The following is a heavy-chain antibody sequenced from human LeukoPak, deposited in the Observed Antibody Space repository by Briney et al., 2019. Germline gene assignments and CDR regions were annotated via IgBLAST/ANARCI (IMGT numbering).Heavy chain of an antibody. D-gene: IGHD1/OR15-1a*01. J-gene: IGHJ4*02. CDR1: GGSISSYY. CDR2: VYYSGST. Sequence: PSETLSLTCTVSGGSISSYYWSWIRQPPGKGLEWIGYVYYSGSTNQNPSLNSRVTISIDMSKNQFSLTLNSVTAADTAVYFCARGSGTGRPNFDSWGQGTLVTVSS. V-gene: IGHV4-59*01. CDR3: ARGSGTGRPNFDS.